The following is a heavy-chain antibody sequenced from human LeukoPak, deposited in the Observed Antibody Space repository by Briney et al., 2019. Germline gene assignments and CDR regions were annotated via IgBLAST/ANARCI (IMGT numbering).Heavy chain of an antibody. D-gene: IGHD2-2*01. CDR2: ISRSGTTT. CDR3: VRDYTYCTSTSCYAA. V-gene: IGHV3-48*03. Sequence: GGSLRLSCAASGFSFSNNEMNWVRQAPGKGLEWVSYISRSGTTTYYADSVKGRFTISRDNAKNSLYLEMNSLRAEDTAVYYCVRDYTYCTSTSCYAAWGQGTLVTVSS. CDR1: GFSFSNNE. J-gene: IGHJ5*02.